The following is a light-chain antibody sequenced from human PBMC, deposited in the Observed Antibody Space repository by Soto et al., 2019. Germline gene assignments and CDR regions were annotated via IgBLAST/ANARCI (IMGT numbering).Light chain of an antibody. J-gene: IGKJ1*01. CDR2: GAS. CDR1: QSVSSSY. Sequence: EIVLTQSPGTLSLSPVERATLSCMARQSVSSSYLAWYQQKPGQAPRLLIYGASSRATGIPDRFSGSGSGTDFTLTISRLEPEDFAVYYCQQYGSSGTFGQGTKVDIK. CDR3: QQYGSSGT. V-gene: IGKV3-20*01.